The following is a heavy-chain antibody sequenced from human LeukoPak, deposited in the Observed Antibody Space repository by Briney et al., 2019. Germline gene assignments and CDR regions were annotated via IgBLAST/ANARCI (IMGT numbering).Heavy chain of an antibody. V-gene: IGHV1-18*01. CDR2: VTAFNENT. CDR1: GFALTTYN. CDR3: ARNSYGYKFSMDV. D-gene: IGHD5-18*01. J-gene: IGHJ6*03. Sequence: GASVKVSCKASGFALTTYNIVWLRQAPGQGLEWLGWVTAFNENTDYSRKVQGRVTMTRDRSTDTACMELRSLRFDDTAVYYCARNSYGYKFSMDVWGKGTSVTVSS.